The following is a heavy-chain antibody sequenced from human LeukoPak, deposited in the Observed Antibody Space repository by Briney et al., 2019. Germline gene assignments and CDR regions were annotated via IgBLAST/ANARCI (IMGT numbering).Heavy chain of an antibody. CDR3: ARRAGDYSHPYDY. Sequence: GGSLRLSCAASGFTFSNYNMNWVRQAPGKGLEWVSFIYSGGSTYYEDSVKGRFTISRDNSKNTLYLQMNSLRAEDTAVYYCARRAGDYSHPYDYWGQGTLVTVSS. D-gene: IGHD3-22*01. CDR2: IYSGGST. CDR1: GFTFSNYN. V-gene: IGHV3-53*01. J-gene: IGHJ4*02.